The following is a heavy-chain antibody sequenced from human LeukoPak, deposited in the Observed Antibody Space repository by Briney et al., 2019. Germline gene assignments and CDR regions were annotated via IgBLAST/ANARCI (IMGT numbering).Heavy chain of an antibody. CDR1: GGSISSYY. J-gene: IGHJ6*03. D-gene: IGHD2-2*01. Sequence: SETLSLTCTVSGGSISSYYWSWIRQPPGKGLEWIGYIYYSGSTNYNPSLKSRVTISVDTSKNQFSLKLSSVTAADTAVYYCARGVVPAALYYMDVWGKGTTVTVSS. V-gene: IGHV4-59*01. CDR3: ARGVVPAALYYMDV. CDR2: IYYSGST.